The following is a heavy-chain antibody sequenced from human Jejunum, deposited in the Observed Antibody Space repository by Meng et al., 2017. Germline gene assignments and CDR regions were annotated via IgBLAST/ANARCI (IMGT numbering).Heavy chain of an antibody. CDR3: ARGVTRGVDY. D-gene: IGHD5-18*01. CDR2: MDPANGNT. Sequence: ASVKVSCKASGYTFISLHINWMRQATGEGLEWMGWMDPANGNTAYAQKFQDRVAMTRDTTISTAYMELSSLRSDDTAVYYCARGVTRGVDYWGQGTLVTVSS. CDR1: GYTFISLH. J-gene: IGHJ4*02. V-gene: IGHV1-8*01.